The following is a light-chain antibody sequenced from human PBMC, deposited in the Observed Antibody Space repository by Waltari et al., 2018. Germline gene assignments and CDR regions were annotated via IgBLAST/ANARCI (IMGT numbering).Light chain of an antibody. Sequence: DIQMTPSPSSLSASAGDTVTIPCRASQGISTYLNWYQQKPGKAPKRLIYAASSLESGVPSRFSGSGSGTDFTLTISSLQPEDFATYYCLQYNSHPWTFGQGTKVEIK. CDR1: QGISTY. CDR3: LQYNSHPWT. CDR2: AAS. J-gene: IGKJ1*01. V-gene: IGKV1-17*01.